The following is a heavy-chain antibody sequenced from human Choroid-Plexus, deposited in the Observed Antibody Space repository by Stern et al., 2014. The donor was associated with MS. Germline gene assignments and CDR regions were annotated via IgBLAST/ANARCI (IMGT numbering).Heavy chain of an antibody. CDR1: GYSFTGYY. CDR2: IDPNSGGA. V-gene: IGHV1-2*06. D-gene: IGHD2-15*01. Sequence: QVQLVQSWAEVKKPGASVKVSCKASGYSFTGYYIHWVRRAPGQGLEWMGRIDPNSGGANYAQRFQGGVTLTRDTSISTTYMELSSLRSDDTAIYYCARQYCSGGKCHSSAYNYNGMDVWGQGTTVTVSS. J-gene: IGHJ6*02. CDR3: ARQYCSGGKCHSSAYNYNGMDV.